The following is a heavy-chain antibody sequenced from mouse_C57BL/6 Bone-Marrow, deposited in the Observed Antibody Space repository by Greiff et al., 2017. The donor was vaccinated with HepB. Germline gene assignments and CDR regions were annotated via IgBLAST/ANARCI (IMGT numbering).Heavy chain of an antibody. CDR1: GFTFSDYG. V-gene: IGHV5-17*01. CDR2: ISSGSSTI. Sequence: EVKLMESGGGLVKPGGSLKLSCAASGFTFSDYGMHWVRQAPEKGLEWVAYISSGSSTIYYADTVKGRFTISRDNAKNTLFLQMTSLRSEDTAMYYCASGYVDVWGTGTTVTVSS. CDR3: ASGYVDV. J-gene: IGHJ1*03.